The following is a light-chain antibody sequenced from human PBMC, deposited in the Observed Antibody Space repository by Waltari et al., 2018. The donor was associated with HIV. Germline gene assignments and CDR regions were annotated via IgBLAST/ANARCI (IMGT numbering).Light chain of an antibody. Sequence: QTVVTQEPSLTVSPGGTVTLTCASSTGAVTSAYYPNWFPLKPAQAPRALIYSTNYKHSWTPVRFSGSLLGGKAALTLSGVQPEDEAEYYCQLYYDGAWVFGGGTKLTVL. CDR3: QLYYDGAWV. J-gene: IGLJ3*02. CDR2: STN. V-gene: IGLV7-43*01. CDR1: TGAVTSAYY.